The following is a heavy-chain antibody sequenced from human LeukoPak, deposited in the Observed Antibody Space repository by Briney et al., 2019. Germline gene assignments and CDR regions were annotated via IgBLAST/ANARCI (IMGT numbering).Heavy chain of an antibody. CDR3: ARRSGVAVAGAFDY. CDR1: GFTFSSHG. D-gene: IGHD6-19*01. V-gene: IGHV3-23*01. CDR2: ISPSGGIT. Sequence: GGSLRLSCAASGFTFSSHGMNWVRRAPGKGLEWVSGISPSGGITYYTDSVKGRFTISRDNSKNTLYLQMNSLRAEDTALYFCARRSGVAVAGAFDYWGQGTLVTVSS. J-gene: IGHJ4*02.